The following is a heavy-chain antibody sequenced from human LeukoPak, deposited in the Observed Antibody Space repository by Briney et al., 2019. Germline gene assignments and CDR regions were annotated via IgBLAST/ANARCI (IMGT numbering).Heavy chain of an antibody. J-gene: IGHJ4*02. CDR3: ARSFYDILIGYYQYFDY. CDR2: IYRDGSS. CDR1: GLSVSSNY. D-gene: IGHD3-9*01. Sequence: PGGSLRLSCVASGLSVSSNYMSWVRQAPRKGLEWVSVIYRDGSSYYAESVKGRFTISRDNSKNTLYIQMNSLTAEDTAVYYCARSFYDILIGYYQYFDYWGQGTLVTVSS. V-gene: IGHV3-66*01.